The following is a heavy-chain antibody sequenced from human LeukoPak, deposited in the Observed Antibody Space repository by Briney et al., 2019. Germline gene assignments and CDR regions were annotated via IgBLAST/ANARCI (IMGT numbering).Heavy chain of an antibody. Sequence: SQTLSLTCTVSSASISSGSLYWNWIRQPAGKGLEWIGRVYTSGTTNYNPSLESRVTISVDSSRNHFSLKLSSVTAADTAVYYCATQYSSSWAFFDYWGQGTLVTVSS. CDR3: ATQYSSSWAFFDY. J-gene: IGHJ4*02. D-gene: IGHD6-13*01. CDR2: VYTSGTT. V-gene: IGHV4-61*02. CDR1: SASISSGSLY.